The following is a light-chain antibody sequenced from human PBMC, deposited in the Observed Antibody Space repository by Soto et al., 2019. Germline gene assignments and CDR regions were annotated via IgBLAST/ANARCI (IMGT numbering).Light chain of an antibody. V-gene: IGLV2-23*02. J-gene: IGLJ2*01. Sequence: QSVLTQPASVSGSPGQSITISCTGTSNDVGRYYLVSWYQQHPGKAPKLMIYEDTKRPSGVSSRFSGSKSGNTASLTISGLPTEDEADYFCCSYAGSTTFVAFGGGTKLTVL. CDR1: SNDVGRYYL. CDR3: CSYAGSTTFVA. CDR2: EDT.